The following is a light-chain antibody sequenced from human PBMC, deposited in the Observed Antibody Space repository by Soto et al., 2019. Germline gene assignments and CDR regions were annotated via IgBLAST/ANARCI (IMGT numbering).Light chain of an antibody. CDR2: GAS. CDR1: QSVSSSY. J-gene: IGKJ3*01. Sequence: EIVLTQSPGTLSLSPGERATLSCRATQSVSSSYLAWYQQKPGQAPRLLIYGASSRATGIPDRFSGSGSGTDFTLTISRLEPEDFAVYYCQQYGSPPPITFGPGTRWISN. CDR3: QQYGSPPPIT. V-gene: IGKV3-20*01.